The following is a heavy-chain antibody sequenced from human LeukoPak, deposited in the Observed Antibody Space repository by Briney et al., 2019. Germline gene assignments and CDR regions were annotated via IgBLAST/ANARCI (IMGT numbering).Heavy chain of an antibody. D-gene: IGHD2/OR15-2a*01. V-gene: IGHV1-3*01. J-gene: IGHJ6*02. Sequence: VSVKVSCTASGYTFTSYAMHWVRQAPGQRLGWMGWINAGNGNTKYSQKFQGRVTITRDTSASTAYMELSSLRSEDTAVYYCARFSTAYYYYYGMDVWGQGTTVTVSS. CDR2: INAGNGNT. CDR3: ARFSTAYYYYYGMDV. CDR1: GYTFTSYA.